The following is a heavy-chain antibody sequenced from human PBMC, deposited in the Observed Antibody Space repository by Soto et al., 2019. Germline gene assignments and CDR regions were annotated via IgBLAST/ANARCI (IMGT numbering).Heavy chain of an antibody. CDR3: AKSNRDSSGYLFDY. V-gene: IGHV3-23*01. J-gene: IGHJ4*02. D-gene: IGHD3-22*01. CDR2: ISGSGGST. Sequence: GGSLRLSCAASGFTFSSYAMSWVRQAPGKGLEWVSAISGSGGSTYYADSVKGRFTISRDNSKNTLYLQMNSLRAEDTSVYYCAKSNRDSSGYLFDYWGQGTLVTVSS. CDR1: GFTFSSYA.